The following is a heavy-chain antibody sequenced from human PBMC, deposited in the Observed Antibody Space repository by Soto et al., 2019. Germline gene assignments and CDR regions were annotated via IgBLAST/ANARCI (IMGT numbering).Heavy chain of an antibody. CDR1: GGSFGNSA. V-gene: IGHV1-69*01. CDR2: FIPVYRTL. J-gene: IGHJ4*02. CDR3: STGVIWIGYFTVDS. Sequence: QVPLVQSGAEVKKPGSSVKVSCKASGGSFGNSAINWVRQTPGQGLEWLGGFIPVYRTLNYAQKFQVRVTITADESTGTAFMTLSRLASDDTAVYYCSTGVIWIGYFTVDSWGQGTPVTVSS. D-gene: IGHD3-3*01.